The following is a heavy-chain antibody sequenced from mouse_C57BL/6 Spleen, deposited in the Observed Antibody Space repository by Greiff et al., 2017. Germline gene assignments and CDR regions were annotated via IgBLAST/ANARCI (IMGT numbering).Heavy chain of an antibody. D-gene: IGHD2-4*01. CDR1: GYAFSSYW. V-gene: IGHV1-80*01. J-gene: IGHJ4*01. CDR3: ARLIYYDYEYAMDY. CDR2: IYPGDGDT. Sequence: VQLQQSGAELVKPGASVKISCKASGYAFSSYWMNWVKQRPGKGLEWIGQIYPGDGDTNYNGKFKGKATLTADKSSSTAYMQLSSLTSEDSAVYFCARLIYYDYEYAMDYWGQGTSVTVSS.